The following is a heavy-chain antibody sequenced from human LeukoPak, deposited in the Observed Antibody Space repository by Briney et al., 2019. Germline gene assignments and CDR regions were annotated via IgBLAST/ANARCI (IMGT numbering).Heavy chain of an antibody. V-gene: IGHV1-8*03. D-gene: IGHD6-13*01. CDR2: MNPNSGNT. Sequence: GASVKVSCKASGYTFTSYDINWVRQATGQGLEWMGWMNPNSGNTGYAQKFQGRVTITRNISISTAYMEPSSLRSEDTAVYYCARVRPRRAAGYAFDIWGQGTMVTVSS. J-gene: IGHJ3*02. CDR1: GYTFTSYD. CDR3: ARVRPRRAAGYAFDI.